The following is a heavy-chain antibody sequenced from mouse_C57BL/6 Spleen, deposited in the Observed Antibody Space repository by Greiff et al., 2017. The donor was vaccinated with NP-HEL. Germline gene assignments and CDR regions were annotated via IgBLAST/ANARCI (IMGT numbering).Heavy chain of an antibody. CDR2: IYPGDGDT. J-gene: IGHJ2*01. Sequence: VMLVESGPELVKPGASVKISCKASGYAFSSSWMNWVKQRPGKGLEWIGRIYPGDGDTNYNGKFKGKATLTADKSSSTAYMQLSSLTSEDSAVYFCARYDYGSSLDYWGKGTTLTVSS. V-gene: IGHV1-82*01. CDR1: GYAFSSSW. CDR3: ARYDYGSSLDY. D-gene: IGHD1-1*01.